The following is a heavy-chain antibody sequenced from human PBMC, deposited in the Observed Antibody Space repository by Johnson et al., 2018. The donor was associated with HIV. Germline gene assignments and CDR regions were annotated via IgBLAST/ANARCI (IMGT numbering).Heavy chain of an antibody. V-gene: IGHV3-30*03. CDR2: ISYDGSNK. Sequence: QVQLVESGGGVVQPGGSLRLYCEVSGFTFSNYGMHWVRQAPGKGLEWVAVISYDGSNKYYAESVRGRFTISRDNSKNTLYLQMNSLTTEDTAVYYCAREWGNAFDIWGQGTMVTVSS. J-gene: IGHJ3*02. CDR1: GFTFSNYG. D-gene: IGHD3-16*01. CDR3: AREWGNAFDI.